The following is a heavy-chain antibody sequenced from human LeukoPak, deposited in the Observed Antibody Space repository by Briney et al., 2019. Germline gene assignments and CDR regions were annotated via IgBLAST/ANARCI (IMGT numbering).Heavy chain of an antibody. V-gene: IGHV4-39*01. J-gene: IGHJ4*02. CDR1: GGSISSSSYY. Sequence: SETLSLTCTVSGGSISSSSYYWGWIRQPPGKGLEWIGSIYYSGSTYYNPSLKSRVTISVDTSKNQFSLKLSPVTAADTAVYYCARRLGDYWGQGTLVTVSS. CDR2: IYYSGST. CDR3: ARRLGDY.